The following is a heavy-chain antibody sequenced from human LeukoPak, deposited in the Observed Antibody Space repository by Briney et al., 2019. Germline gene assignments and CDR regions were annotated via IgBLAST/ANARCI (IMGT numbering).Heavy chain of an antibody. V-gene: IGHV4-38-2*02. D-gene: IGHD2-15*01. Sequence: TTSETLSLTYTVCVYSSSSGYYWAWMRQPPGKGLEWIGSINHSGSTYYNPSLKSRVLVSVDTSKNQVSLRLSSVTAADTAVYYCARVCSSGRCLDYWGQGTLVTVSS. CDR1: VYSSSSGYY. CDR3: ARVCSSGRCLDY. J-gene: IGHJ4*02. CDR2: INHSGST.